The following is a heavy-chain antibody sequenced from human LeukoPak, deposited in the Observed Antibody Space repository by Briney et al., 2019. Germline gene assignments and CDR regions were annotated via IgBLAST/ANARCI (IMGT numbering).Heavy chain of an antibody. CDR1: GASITSYY. Sequence: SEALSLTCTVSGASITSYYWSWIRQPPGKALEWIGYIYYSGSTNYNPSLKSRVTISVDTSKNQFSLKLSSVTAADTAVYYCARSYSSSSVYFDYWGQGTLVTVSS. J-gene: IGHJ4*02. CDR3: ARSYSSSSVYFDY. D-gene: IGHD6-6*01. CDR2: IYYSGST. V-gene: IGHV4-59*01.